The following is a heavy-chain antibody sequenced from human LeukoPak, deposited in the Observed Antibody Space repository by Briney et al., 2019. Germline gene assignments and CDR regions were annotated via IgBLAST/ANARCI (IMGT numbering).Heavy chain of an antibody. J-gene: IGHJ3*02. CDR1: GYTFTDNY. V-gene: IGHV1-2*02. CDR3: ARDAFGGDSFET. D-gene: IGHD3-10*01. CDR2: IYAKTGAT. Sequence: GASVKVSCKASGYTFTDNYIHWVRQAPGQGLEWLGWIYAKTGATKNAQKFQGRVTMARDTSINTAYMDLYSLNSDDTAVYYCARDAFGGDSFETWGQGTMVTASS.